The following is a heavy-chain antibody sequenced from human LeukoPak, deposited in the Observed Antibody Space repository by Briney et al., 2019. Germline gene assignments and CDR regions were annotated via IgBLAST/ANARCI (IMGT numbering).Heavy chain of an antibody. CDR1: GFTFSTSS. J-gene: IGHJ6*03. V-gene: IGHV3-48*01. CDR3: AKDRSSSWYPSYMDV. D-gene: IGHD6-13*01. Sequence: AGGSLRLSCAASGFTFSTSSMNWVRQTPGKGLEWISYIRGSSTTIYYADSVKGRFTISRDNSKNTLYLQINSLRGDDTAVYYCAKDRSSSWYPSYMDVWGKGTTVTVSS. CDR2: IRGSSTTI.